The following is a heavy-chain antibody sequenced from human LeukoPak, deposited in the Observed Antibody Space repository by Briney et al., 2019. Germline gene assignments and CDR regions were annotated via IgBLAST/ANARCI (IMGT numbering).Heavy chain of an antibody. J-gene: IGHJ4*02. Sequence: SETLSLTFTVSGGSISSYYWSWIRQPPGKGLEWIGYIYYSGSTNYNPSLKSRVTISVDTSKNQFSLKLSSVTAADTAVYYCARVGSYDYVWGSYRLDYFDYWGQGTLVTVSS. CDR1: GGSISSYY. CDR3: ARVGSYDYVWGSYRLDYFDY. D-gene: IGHD3-16*02. CDR2: IYYSGST. V-gene: IGHV4-59*01.